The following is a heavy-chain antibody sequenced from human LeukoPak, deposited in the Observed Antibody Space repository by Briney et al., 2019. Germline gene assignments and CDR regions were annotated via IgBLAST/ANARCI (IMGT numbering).Heavy chain of an antibody. Sequence: GGSLRLSCAASGFTFSDYYMSWIRQAPGKGLEWISYISGSGDTIEYADSVKGRFAISRDNANNSLYLQMNSLRTEDTAVYYCARARGTSAIRGDYWGQGTRVLVSS. D-gene: IGHD2-2*01. CDR2: ISGSGDTI. V-gene: IGHV3-11*01. CDR3: ARARGTSAIRGDY. CDR1: GFTFSDYY. J-gene: IGHJ4*02.